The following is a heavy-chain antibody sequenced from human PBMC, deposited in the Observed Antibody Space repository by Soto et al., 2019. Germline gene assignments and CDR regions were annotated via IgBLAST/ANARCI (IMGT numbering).Heavy chain of an antibody. CDR1: GYSFTTSW. CDR3: ARPGSKPTIFGVVINYGMAV. D-gene: IGHD3-3*01. CDR2: IFPADSDT. V-gene: IGHV5-51*01. J-gene: IGHJ6*02. Sequence: PGESLKISCEGSGYSFTTSWIGWVRQMPGKGLEWMGIIFPADSDTSYSPSFQGHVTISADKSISTAYLQWSSLKASDTAMYYCARPGSKPTIFGVVINYGMAVSGQGTTVTVSS.